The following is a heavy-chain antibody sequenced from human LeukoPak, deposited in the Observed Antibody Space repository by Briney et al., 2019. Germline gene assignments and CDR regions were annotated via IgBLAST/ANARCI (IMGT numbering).Heavy chain of an antibody. CDR2: INHSGST. V-gene: IGHV4-34*01. CDR3: ARGYRSIVVVVAATRLRAFDI. Sequence: SETLSLTCAVYGGSFSGYYWSWIRQPPGKGLEWIGEINHSGSTNYNPSLKSRVTISVDTSKNQFSLKLSSVTAADTAVYYCARGYRSIVVVVAATRLRAFDIWGQGTMVTVSS. D-gene: IGHD2-15*01. J-gene: IGHJ3*02. CDR1: GGSFSGYY.